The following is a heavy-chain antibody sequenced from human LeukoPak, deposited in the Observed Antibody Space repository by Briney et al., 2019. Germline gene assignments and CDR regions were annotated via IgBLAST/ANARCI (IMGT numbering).Heavy chain of an antibody. CDR2: IYTSGST. CDR3: ARVVVAATPGYYFDY. V-gene: IGHV4-4*07. J-gene: IGHJ4*02. CDR1: GGSISSYY. D-gene: IGHD2-15*01. Sequence: SETLSLTCTVSGGSISSYYWSWIRQPAGKGLEWIGRIYTSGSTNYNPSLKSRVTMSVDTSKNQFSLKLSSVTAADTAVYYCARVVVAATPGYYFDYWGQGTLVTVSS.